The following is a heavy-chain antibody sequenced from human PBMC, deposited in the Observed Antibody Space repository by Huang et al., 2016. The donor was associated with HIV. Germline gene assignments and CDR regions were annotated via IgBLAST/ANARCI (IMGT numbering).Heavy chain of an antibody. CDR3: AKDNDLYYFDY. V-gene: IGHV3-30*18. Sequence: QVHLVESGGGVVQPGRSLRLSCAASGFTFSGYGMHWVRQAPGKRLEWLAFITFDGKNKYYADSVRGRFTVSRDNSQNTVSLQMNTLRAEDTAVYYCAKDNDLYYFDYWGQGTLVTVSS. J-gene: IGHJ4*02. D-gene: IGHD1-1*01. CDR1: GFTFSGYG. CDR2: ITFDGKNK.